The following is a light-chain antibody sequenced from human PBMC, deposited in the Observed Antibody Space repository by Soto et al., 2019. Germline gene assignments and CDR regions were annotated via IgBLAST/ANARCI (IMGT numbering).Light chain of an antibody. J-gene: IGKJ1*01. Sequence: DIQMTQSPSTLSGSVGDRVTITCRASQTISSWLAWYQQKPGKAPKLLIYKASTLKSGVPSRFSGSGSGTELTLTISSLQPDDFATYYCQHYNSYSEAFGLGTKVEL. V-gene: IGKV1-5*03. CDR2: KAS. CDR1: QTISSW. CDR3: QHYNSYSEA.